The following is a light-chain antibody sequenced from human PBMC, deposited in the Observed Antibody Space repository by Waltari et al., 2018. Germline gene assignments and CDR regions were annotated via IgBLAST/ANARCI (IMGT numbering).Light chain of an antibody. CDR3: QQYYSTLWT. V-gene: IGKV1-NL1*01. J-gene: IGKJ1*01. Sequence: DIQMTQSPSSLSASVGDRVTINCLASQGITNSLAWYQQKPWKAPKLLLSAASRLEGGVPSMFSGSGSGTYYTLTISSLQPEDFATYDCQQYYSTLWTFGQGTKVEIK. CDR1: QGITNS. CDR2: AAS.